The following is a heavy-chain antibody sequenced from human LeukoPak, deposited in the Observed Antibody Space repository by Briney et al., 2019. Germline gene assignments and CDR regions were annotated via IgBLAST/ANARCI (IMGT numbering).Heavy chain of an antibody. CDR3: ARERYYYDSTGYFPPYWYFDL. CDR1: GFTFSSYG. D-gene: IGHD3-22*01. V-gene: IGHV3-30*03. CDR2: ISYDGSNK. Sequence: GRSLRLSCAASGFTFSSYGMHWVRQAPGKGLEGVAVISYDGSNKYYADSVKGRFTISRDNSKNTLYLQMTSLRVEDTAVYYCARERYYYDSTGYFPPYWYFDLWGRGTLVTVSS. J-gene: IGHJ2*01.